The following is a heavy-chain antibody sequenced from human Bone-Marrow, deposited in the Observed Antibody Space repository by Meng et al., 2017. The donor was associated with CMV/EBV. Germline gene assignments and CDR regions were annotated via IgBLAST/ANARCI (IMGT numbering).Heavy chain of an antibody. CDR2: ISYDGSNK. J-gene: IGHJ4*02. Sequence: GGSLRLSCAASGFTFSSYAMHWVRQAPGKGLEWVAVISYDGSNKYYADSVKGRFTISRDNSKNTLYLQMNSLRAEDTAVYYCARDLGFLDYWGQGTLVTVSS. D-gene: IGHD2/OR15-2a*01. V-gene: IGHV3-30*04. CDR3: ARDLGFLDY. CDR1: GFTFSSYA.